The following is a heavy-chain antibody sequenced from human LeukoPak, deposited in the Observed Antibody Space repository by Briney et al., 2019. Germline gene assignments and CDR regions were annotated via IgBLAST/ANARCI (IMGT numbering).Heavy chain of an antibody. D-gene: IGHD2/OR15-2a*01. J-gene: IGHJ4*02. CDR3: ARDCSSTTCQGPVLDF. V-gene: IGHV1-46*01. CDR1: GYPFTSHY. Sequence: ASVKISCKASGYPFTSHYVHWVRQAPGQGLEWMGIIHPSGGNARNTQNFQGRGTMTRDMSTSTVYLELSSLRSEDTTVYYCARDCSSTTCQGPVLDFWGQGTLVTVSS. CDR2: IHPSGGNA.